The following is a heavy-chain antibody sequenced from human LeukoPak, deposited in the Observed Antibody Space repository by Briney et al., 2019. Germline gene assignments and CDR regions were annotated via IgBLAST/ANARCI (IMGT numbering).Heavy chain of an antibody. Sequence: SETLSLTCTVSGGSISSYYWSWVRQPPGRGLEWIGYIYYGGSTNYNPSLKSRVTISVDTSKNQFSLKLSSVTAADTAVYYCAREVVSHPTYYDFWSGYYTRYFDYWGQGTLVTVSS. V-gene: IGHV4-59*01. J-gene: IGHJ4*02. CDR2: IYYGGST. D-gene: IGHD3-3*01. CDR3: AREVVSHPTYYDFWSGYYTRYFDY. CDR1: GGSISSYY.